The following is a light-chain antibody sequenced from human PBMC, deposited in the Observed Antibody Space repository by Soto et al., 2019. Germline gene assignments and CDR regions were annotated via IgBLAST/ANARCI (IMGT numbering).Light chain of an antibody. CDR1: SRDVVAYNY. Sequence: QSALTQPASVSGSPGQSITISCTGTSRDVVAYNYVSWYQQHPGKAPKLMVYDVTNRPSGVSDRFSGSKSGNTASLTISGLQAEDEADYFCSSHSNITPYVFGTGTKLTVL. CDR3: SSHSNITPYV. V-gene: IGLV2-14*01. CDR2: DVT. J-gene: IGLJ1*01.